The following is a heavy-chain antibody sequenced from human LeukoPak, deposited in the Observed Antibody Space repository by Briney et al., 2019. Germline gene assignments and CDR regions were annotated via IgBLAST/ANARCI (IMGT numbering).Heavy chain of an antibody. J-gene: IGHJ6*03. V-gene: IGHV4-4*07. D-gene: IGHD6-13*01. CDR2: IYTSGST. Sequence: SETLSLTCTVSGGSISSYYWSWIRQPAGKGLEWIGRIYTSGSTNYNPSLKSRVTMSVDTAKNQFSLKLSSVTAADTAVYYCARTHRVIAAAGLYYYYYMDVWGKGTTVTVSS. CDR3: ARTHRVIAAAGLYYYYYMDV. CDR1: GGSISSYY.